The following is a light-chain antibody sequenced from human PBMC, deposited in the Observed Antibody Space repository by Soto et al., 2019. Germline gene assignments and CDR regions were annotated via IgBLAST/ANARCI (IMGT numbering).Light chain of an antibody. V-gene: IGKV4-1*01. Sequence: DIVMTQSPDSLTVSLGERATINCKSSQSLLYSSNNKTYLAWYQHRPGQSPKMLIFWASARESGVPDRLAGSGSETDFTLTISSLQAEDAAVYYCQQYYSDFFTFGQGTRLEIK. CDR2: WAS. CDR3: QQYYSDFFT. J-gene: IGKJ2*01. CDR1: QSLLYSSNNKTY.